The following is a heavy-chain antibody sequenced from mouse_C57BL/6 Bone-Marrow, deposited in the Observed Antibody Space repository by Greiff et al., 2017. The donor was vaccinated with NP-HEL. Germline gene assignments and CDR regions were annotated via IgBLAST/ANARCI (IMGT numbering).Heavy chain of an antibody. CDR1: GYTFTSYW. CDR3: ARSAFITTVVVFDY. J-gene: IGHJ2*01. V-gene: IGHV1-69*01. CDR2: IDPSDSYT. D-gene: IGHD1-1*01. Sequence: QVQLQQPGAELVMPGASVKLSCKASGYTFTSYWMHWVKQRPGQGLEWIGEIDPSDSYTNYNQKFKGKSTLNVDKSSSTAYMQLSSLTSEDSAVYYCARSAFITTVVVFDYWGQGTTLTVSS.